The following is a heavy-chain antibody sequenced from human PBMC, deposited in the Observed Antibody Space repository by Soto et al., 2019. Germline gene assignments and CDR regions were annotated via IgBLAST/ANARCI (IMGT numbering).Heavy chain of an antibody. Sequence: PSETLSLTCTVSGGSISSYYWSWIRQPPGKGLEWIGYTYYSGSTNYNPSLKSRVTISVDTSKNQFSLKLSSVTAADTAVYYCARVGRGYYDFWSGPFDPWGQGTLVTVSS. J-gene: IGHJ5*02. CDR1: GGSISSYY. D-gene: IGHD3-3*01. V-gene: IGHV4-59*01. CDR2: TYYSGST. CDR3: ARVGRGYYDFWSGPFDP.